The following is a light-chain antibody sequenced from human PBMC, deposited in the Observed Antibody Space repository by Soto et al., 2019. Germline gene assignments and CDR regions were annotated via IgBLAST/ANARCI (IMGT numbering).Light chain of an antibody. CDR2: DVS. CDR1: SCDVGGYNY. J-gene: IGLJ2*01. V-gene: IGLV2-14*01. CDR3: SSYTSISTLHVV. Sequence: QSALTQPASVCGSPGQSITISCTGTSCDVGGYNYVSWYQQHPGEAPKLMIYDVSNRPSGVSNRFSGSKSRNTASLTISGLQAEDEADYYCSSYTSISTLHVVFGGGTKLPVL.